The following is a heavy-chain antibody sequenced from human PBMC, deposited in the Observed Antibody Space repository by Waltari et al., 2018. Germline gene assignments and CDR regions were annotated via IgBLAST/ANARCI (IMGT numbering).Heavy chain of an antibody. J-gene: IGHJ6*03. Sequence: QVQLQQWGAGLLKPSETLSLTCAVYGGSFSGYYWSWIRQPPGKGLEWIGEINHSGSTNYNPSLKSRVTISVDTSKNQFSLKLSSVTAADTAVYYCARGGPGKYYYPMDVWGKGTMVTVSS. D-gene: IGHD3-10*01. CDR2: INHSGST. CDR3: ARGGPGKYYYPMDV. V-gene: IGHV4-34*01. CDR1: GGSFSGYY.